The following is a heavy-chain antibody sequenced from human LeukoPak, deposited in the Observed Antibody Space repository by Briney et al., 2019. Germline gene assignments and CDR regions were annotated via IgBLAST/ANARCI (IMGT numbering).Heavy chain of an antibody. V-gene: IGHV1-18*04. Sequence: ASVKVSCKASGYTFTSYGISWVRQAPGQGLDWMGWISAYNGNTNYAQKLQGRVTTTTDTSTSTAYMELRSLRSDDTAVYYCARARGDLLRYFDWLPPHAFDIWGQGTMVTVSS. CDR2: ISAYNGNT. J-gene: IGHJ3*02. D-gene: IGHD3-9*01. CDR3: ARARGDLLRYFDWLPPHAFDI. CDR1: GYTFTSYG.